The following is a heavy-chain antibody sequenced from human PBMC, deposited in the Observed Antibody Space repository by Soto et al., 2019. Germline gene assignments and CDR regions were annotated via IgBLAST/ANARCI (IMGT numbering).Heavy chain of an antibody. Sequence: SVKVSCKASGYTFTSYGISWVRQAPGQGLEWMGWIIPIFGTTNYAQKFQGRVTITADESTSTAYMELSSLRSEDTAVYYCASFNRDYYGSGSYLVGAFDIWGQGTMVTVSS. CDR3: ASFNRDYYGSGSYLVGAFDI. CDR2: IIPIFGTT. D-gene: IGHD3-10*01. V-gene: IGHV1-69*13. J-gene: IGHJ3*02. CDR1: GYTFTSYG.